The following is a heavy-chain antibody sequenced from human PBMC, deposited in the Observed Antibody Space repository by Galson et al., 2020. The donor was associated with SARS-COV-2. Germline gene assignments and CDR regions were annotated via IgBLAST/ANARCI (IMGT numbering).Heavy chain of an antibody. CDR2: LTWNSDTI. V-gene: IGHV3-9*01. CDR1: GFTFDDYA. CDR3: VKGPRVDFWSDYYSGVDV. Sequence: GGSLRLSCVASGFTFDDYAMHWVRQAAGKGLEWVSGLTWNSDTIDYSDSVKGRFTISRDNAKNSLYLQMNRLRPEDTALYYCVKGPRVDFWSDYYSGVDVWCQGTTVTVSS. D-gene: IGHD3-3*01. J-gene: IGHJ6*02.